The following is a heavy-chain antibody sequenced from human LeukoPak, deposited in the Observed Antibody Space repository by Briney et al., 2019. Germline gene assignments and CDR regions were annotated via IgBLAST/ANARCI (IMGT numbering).Heavy chain of an antibody. CDR2: IKQDGSEK. D-gene: IGHD3-3*01. J-gene: IGHJ6*04. V-gene: IGHV3-7*01. CDR1: GFTFSSYW. CDR3: ARDKGYDFWSGYYLPTAPGDV. Sequence: GGSLSLSCAASGFTFSSYWMSWVRQAPGKGLEWVANIKQDGSEKYYVDSVKGRFTISRDNAKNSLYLQMNSLRAEDTAVYYCARDKGYDFWSGYYLPTAPGDVWGKGTTVTVSS.